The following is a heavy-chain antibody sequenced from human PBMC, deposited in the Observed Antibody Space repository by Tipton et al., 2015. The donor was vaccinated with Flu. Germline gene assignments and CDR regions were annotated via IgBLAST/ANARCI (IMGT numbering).Heavy chain of an antibody. CDR2: IYYSGRT. J-gene: IGHJ4*02. D-gene: IGHD6-13*01. V-gene: IGHV4-39*01. Sequence: LRLSCTVFGDSISRSSYYWGWIRQPPGKGLEWIGNIYYSGRTYYNPHRKSRDTMSVDTSKNQFSLNLRSVTAADTAVYYCARDFIAATGTGYWGRGTLVTVSS. CDR3: ARDFIAATGTGY. CDR1: GDSISRSSYY.